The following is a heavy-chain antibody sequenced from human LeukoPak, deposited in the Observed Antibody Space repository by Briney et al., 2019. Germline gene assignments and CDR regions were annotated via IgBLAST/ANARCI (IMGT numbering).Heavy chain of an antibody. Sequence: GGSLRLSCAASGFTFSSYGMHWVRQAPGKGLEWVAVISYDGSNKYYADSVKGRFTISRDNSKNTLYLQMNSLRAEDTAVYYCAKEGREDTAMGDFDYWGQGTLVTVSS. CDR3: AKEGREDTAMGDFDY. V-gene: IGHV3-30*18. CDR2: ISYDGSNK. CDR1: GFTFSSYG. D-gene: IGHD5-18*01. J-gene: IGHJ4*02.